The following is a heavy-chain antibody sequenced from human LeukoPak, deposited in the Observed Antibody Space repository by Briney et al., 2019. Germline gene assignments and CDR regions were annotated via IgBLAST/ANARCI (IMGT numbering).Heavy chain of an antibody. CDR1: GYSFTSYW. Sequence: GESLKISCKGSGYSFTSYWIGWVRQMPGKGLEWMGIIYPGDSDTRYSPSFQGQVTISADKSISTAYLQWSSLKASDTAMYYCALAMVRGVIWAPYYYGMDVWGQGTTVTVSS. CDR2: IYPGDSDT. J-gene: IGHJ6*02. V-gene: IGHV5-51*01. CDR3: ALAMVRGVIWAPYYYGMDV. D-gene: IGHD3-10*01.